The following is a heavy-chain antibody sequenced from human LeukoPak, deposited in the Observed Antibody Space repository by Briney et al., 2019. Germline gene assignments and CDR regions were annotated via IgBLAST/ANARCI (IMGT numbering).Heavy chain of an antibody. CDR3: ARVDCSGGSCYLRPFDY. V-gene: IGHV3-30-3*01. J-gene: IGHJ4*02. CDR1: GFTFSSYA. Sequence: PGGSLRLSCAASGFTFSSYAMHWVRQAPGKELEWVVVISHDGSNKYYADSVKGRFTISRDNSKNTLYVQMNSLRVEDTAVYYCARVDCSGGSCYLRPFDYWGQGTLVTVSS. D-gene: IGHD2-15*01. CDR2: ISHDGSNK.